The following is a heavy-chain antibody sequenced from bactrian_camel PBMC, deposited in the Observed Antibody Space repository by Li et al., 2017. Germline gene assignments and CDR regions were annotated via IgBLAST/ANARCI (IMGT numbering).Heavy chain of an antibody. CDR2: VDTRSTT. Sequence: QVQLVESGGGLVQAGGSLRLSCATSGFTHTEYCLAWFRQAPGKEREAVADVDTRSTTWDADSVKGRFTISQDNAKNTLYLQMNNLGPEDTAMYYCAAEKFSCGPGGTGRLIVTARSYYGMEYRGKGTQVTVS. V-gene: IGHV3S55*01. J-gene: IGHJ7*01. D-gene: IGHD2*01. CDR1: GFTHTEYC.